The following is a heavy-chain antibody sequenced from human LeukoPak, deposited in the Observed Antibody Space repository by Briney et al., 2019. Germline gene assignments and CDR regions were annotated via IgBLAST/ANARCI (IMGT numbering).Heavy chain of an antibody. V-gene: IGHV3-30*02. CDR3: AKDLRGSYYPDC. Sequence: PGGSLRLSCAASGFTFSSYGMHWVRQAPGKGLEWVSAIWDGGSNTYYADSVKGRFTISRDNSKNTLSLQMNSLRAEDTAVYYCAKDLRGSYYPDCWGQGTLVTVSS. J-gene: IGHJ4*02. CDR1: GFTFSSYG. D-gene: IGHD1-26*01. CDR2: IWDGGSNT.